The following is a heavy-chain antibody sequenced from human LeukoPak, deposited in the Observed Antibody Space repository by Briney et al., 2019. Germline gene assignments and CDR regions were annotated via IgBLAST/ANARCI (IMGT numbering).Heavy chain of an antibody. D-gene: IGHD3-10*01. CDR1: GFTFSSYA. Sequence: SGGSLRLSCAASGFTFSSYAMSWVRQAPGKGLEWVSGISGSDGSTNYADSVKGRFTISRDNSKNTLYLQMNSLRAQDTAVYYCAKPGVRGVLNEYYFDYWGQGTLVTVSS. CDR2: ISGSDGST. V-gene: IGHV3-23*01. J-gene: IGHJ4*02. CDR3: AKPGVRGVLNEYYFDY.